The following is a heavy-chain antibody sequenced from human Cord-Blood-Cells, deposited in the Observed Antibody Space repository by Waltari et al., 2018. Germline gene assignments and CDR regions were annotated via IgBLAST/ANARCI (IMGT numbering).Heavy chain of an antibody. Sequence: QVQLQQWGAGLLKPSETLSLTCAVYGGSFSGYYWSWIRQPPGKGLEWIGEINHSGSTNYNPSLKSRVTISVDTSKNQFSLKLSSATAADTAVYYCARHGRIIVGATCFAFDIWGQGTMVTVSS. J-gene: IGHJ3*02. D-gene: IGHD1-26*01. CDR2: INHSGST. CDR3: ARHGRIIVGATCFAFDI. V-gene: IGHV4-34*01. CDR1: GGSFSGYY.